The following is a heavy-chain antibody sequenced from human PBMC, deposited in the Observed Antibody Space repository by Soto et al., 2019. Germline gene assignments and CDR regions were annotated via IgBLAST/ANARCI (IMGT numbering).Heavy chain of an antibody. D-gene: IGHD4-17*01. CDR2: INPSGGST. Sequence: ASVKVSCKASGYTFTSYYMHWVRRAPGQGLEWMGIINPSGGSTSYAQKFQGRVTMTRDTSTSTVYMELSSLRSEDTAVYYCALSATVTTPFDYWGQGTLVTVSS. V-gene: IGHV1-46*01. CDR1: GYTFTSYY. J-gene: IGHJ4*02. CDR3: ALSATVTTPFDY.